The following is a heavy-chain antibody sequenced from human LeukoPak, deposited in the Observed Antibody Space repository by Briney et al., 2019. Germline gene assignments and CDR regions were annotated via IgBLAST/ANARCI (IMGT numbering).Heavy chain of an antibody. CDR3: GKDLWASSWYDY. V-gene: IGHV3-23*01. J-gene: IGHJ4*02. D-gene: IGHD6-13*01. CDR2: ISGSGGST. CDR1: GFTFSSYA. Sequence: PGGSLRLSCAASGFTFSSYAMSWVRQASGKGLEWVSAISGSGGSTYYADSVKGRFTISRDNSKDTLYLQMNSLRAEDTAVYYCGKDLWASSWYDYWGQGTLVTVSS.